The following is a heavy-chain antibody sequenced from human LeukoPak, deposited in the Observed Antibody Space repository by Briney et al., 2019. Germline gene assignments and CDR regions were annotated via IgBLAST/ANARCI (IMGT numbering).Heavy chain of an antibody. CDR1: GFTFSSYW. D-gene: IGHD2-2*01. Sequence: GGSLRLSCAASGFTFSSYWMHWVRQAPGKGLVWVSRINSDGGSTSYADSVKGRFTISRDNAKNTLYLQMNSLRAEDTAVYYCARDQPVYCSSTSCYGYEGYYYYGMDVWGKGTTVTVSS. CDR3: ARDQPVYCSSTSCYGYEGYYYYGMDV. J-gene: IGHJ6*04. V-gene: IGHV3-74*01. CDR2: INSDGGST.